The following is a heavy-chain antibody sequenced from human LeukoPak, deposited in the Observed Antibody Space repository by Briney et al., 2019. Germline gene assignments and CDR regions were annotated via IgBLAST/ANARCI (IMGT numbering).Heavy chain of an antibody. V-gene: IGHV5-51*01. Sequence: SLKISCQGSGYRFGNYWIGWVRQMPGKGLEWMGIIYPGDSDTRYSPSFQGQVTISADKSISTAYLQWSSLKASDTAMYYCARRRRTMIGDYWGQGTLVTVSS. CDR1: GYRFGNYW. J-gene: IGHJ4*02. D-gene: IGHD3-22*01. CDR2: IYPGDSDT. CDR3: ARRRRTMIGDY.